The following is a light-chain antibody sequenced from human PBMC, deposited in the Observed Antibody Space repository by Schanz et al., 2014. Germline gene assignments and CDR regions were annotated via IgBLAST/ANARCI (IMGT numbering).Light chain of an antibody. Sequence: ETVLTQSPGALSLSPGERATLSCRASQPVSSFLAWYQQKPGQAPRLLIYGASYRATGIPDRFSGSGSGTDFTLTISSLEPEDFAVYYCQHYGSSPRSTFGQGTKLEIK. CDR1: QPVSSF. CDR3: QHYGSSPRST. CDR2: GAS. J-gene: IGKJ2*02. V-gene: IGKV3-20*01.